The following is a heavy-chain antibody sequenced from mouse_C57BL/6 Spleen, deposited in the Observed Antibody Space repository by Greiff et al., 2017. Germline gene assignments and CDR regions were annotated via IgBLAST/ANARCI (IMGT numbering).Heavy chain of an antibody. CDR1: GYAFSSSW. V-gene: IGHV1-82*01. CDR3: ARHYDYDASYAMDY. CDR2: IYPGDGDT. J-gene: IGHJ4*01. Sequence: QVQLQESGPELVKPGASVKISCKASGYAFSSSWMNWVKQRPGQGLEWIGRIYPGDGDTNYNGKFKGKATLTADKSSSTAYMQLSSLTSEDSAVYFYARHYDYDASYAMDYWGQGTSVTVSS. D-gene: IGHD2-4*01.